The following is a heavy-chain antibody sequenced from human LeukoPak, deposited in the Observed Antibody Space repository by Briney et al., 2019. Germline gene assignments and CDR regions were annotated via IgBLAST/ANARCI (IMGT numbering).Heavy chain of an antibody. CDR2: ISYGGSNK. CDR3: AKPGDSSGWTS. CDR1: GFTFSSYG. J-gene: IGHJ4*02. D-gene: IGHD6-19*01. V-gene: IGHV3-30*18. Sequence: PGRSLRLSCAASGFTFSSYGMHWVRQAPGKGLEWVAVISYGGSNKYYADSVKGRFTISRDNSKNTLYLQMNSLRAEDTAVYYCAKPGDSSGWTSWGQGTLVTVSS.